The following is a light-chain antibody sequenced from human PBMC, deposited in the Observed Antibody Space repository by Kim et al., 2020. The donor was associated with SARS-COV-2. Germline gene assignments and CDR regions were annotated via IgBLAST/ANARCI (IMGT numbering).Light chain of an antibody. Sequence: SASAGDRVTSTCRENQDISYRLDWDKQKAGKAPKALIWDASKLQAGFASRFSGSGSGTQFTFTITNLQPEDTGTYYCMQYDNLPYPFGRGTKLEI. CDR3: MQYDNLPYP. CDR1: QDISYR. V-gene: IGKV1-33*01. J-gene: IGKJ2*01. CDR2: DAS.